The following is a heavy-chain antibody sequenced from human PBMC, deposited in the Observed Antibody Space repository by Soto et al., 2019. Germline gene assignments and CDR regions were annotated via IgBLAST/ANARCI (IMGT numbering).Heavy chain of an antibody. D-gene: IGHD6-19*01. Sequence: ASETLSLTCAVSGYSISSGYYWGWIRQPPGKGLEWIGSIYHSGSTYYNPSLKSRVTISVDTSKNQFSLKLSSVTAADTAVYYCARVTETNSSGWFYYYYYGMDVWGQGTTVTVSS. CDR1: GYSISSGYY. CDR3: ARVTETNSSGWFYYYYYGMDV. V-gene: IGHV4-38-2*01. CDR2: IYHSGST. J-gene: IGHJ6*02.